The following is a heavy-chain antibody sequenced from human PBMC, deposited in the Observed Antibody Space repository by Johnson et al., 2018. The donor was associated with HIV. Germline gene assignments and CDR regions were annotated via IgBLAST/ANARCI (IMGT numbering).Heavy chain of an antibody. CDR3: VRRSRYHEFWSDDDAFDI. V-gene: IGHV3-23*04. Sequence: VQLVESGGGLVQPGGSLRLSCAASGFTFSSYAMSWVRQAPGKGLEWVSAISGSGGSTYYADSVKGRFTISRDNSKNTLYLQRNSLRVDDTGLYYCVRRSRYHEFWSDDDAFDIWGQGTMVTVSS. J-gene: IGHJ3*02. CDR1: GFTFSSYA. D-gene: IGHD3-3*01. CDR2: ISGSGGST.